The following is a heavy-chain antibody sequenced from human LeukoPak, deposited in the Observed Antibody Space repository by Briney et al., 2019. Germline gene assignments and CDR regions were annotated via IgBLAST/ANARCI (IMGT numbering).Heavy chain of an antibody. D-gene: IGHD3-3*02. CDR1: GFSFSIYW. Sequence: GGSLRLSCAASGFSFSIYWMSWVRQAPGKGLEWVANIKPDGGDKYYVDSVEGRFTISRDNAKNSLYLQMNSLRAEDTAVYYCTAGALVYWGRGTLINVSS. CDR2: IKPDGGDK. CDR3: TAGALVY. J-gene: IGHJ4*02. V-gene: IGHV3-7*01.